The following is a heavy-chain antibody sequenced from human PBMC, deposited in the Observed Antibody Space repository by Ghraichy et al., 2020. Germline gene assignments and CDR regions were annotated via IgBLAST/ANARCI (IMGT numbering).Heavy chain of an antibody. D-gene: IGHD2-15*01. Sequence: GGSLRLSCAASGFTFSSYAMSWVRQAPGKGLEWVSAISGSGGSTYYADSVKGRFTISRDNSKNTLYLQMNSLRAEDTAVYYCAKEQRGPVWIGSCYFEGEGDAFDIWGQGTMGTVSS. V-gene: IGHV3-23*01. CDR3: AKEQRGPVWIGSCYFEGEGDAFDI. J-gene: IGHJ3*02. CDR1: GFTFSSYA. CDR2: ISGSGGST.